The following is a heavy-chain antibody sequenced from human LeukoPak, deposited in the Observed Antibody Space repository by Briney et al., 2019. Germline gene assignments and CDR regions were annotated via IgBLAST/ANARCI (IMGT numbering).Heavy chain of an antibody. D-gene: IGHD3-3*01. J-gene: IGHJ4*02. V-gene: IGHV3-48*03. CDR3: ARNPTLRFLEWLVPTYYFDY. CDR1: GFTFSSYD. CDR2: ISSSGSTI. Sequence: PGGSLSLSCAASGFTFSSYDMNRVRQAQGKGLEWVSYISSSGSTIYYEDSVKGRITISRDNAKTSLYLQMNSLRAEDTAVYYCARNPTLRFLEWLVPTYYFDYWGQGTLVTVSS.